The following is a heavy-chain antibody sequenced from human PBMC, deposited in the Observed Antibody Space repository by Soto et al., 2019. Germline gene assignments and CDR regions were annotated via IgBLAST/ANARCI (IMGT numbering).Heavy chain of an antibody. CDR1: GYTFTGYG. J-gene: IGHJ6*02. CDR2: ISAYNGNT. CDR3: ARERRIAVAGRFYYYGMDV. V-gene: IGHV1-18*01. D-gene: IGHD6-19*01. Sequence: ASVKVSCKASGYTFTGYGISWVRQAPGQGLEWMGWISAYNGNTNYAQKLQGRVTMTTDTSTSTAYMELRSLRSDDTAVYYCARERRIAVAGRFYYYGMDVWGQGTTVTVSS.